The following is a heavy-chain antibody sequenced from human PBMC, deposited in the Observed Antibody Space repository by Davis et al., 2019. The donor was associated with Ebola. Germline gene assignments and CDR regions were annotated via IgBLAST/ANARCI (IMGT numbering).Heavy chain of an antibody. Sequence: PGGSLRLSCAASGFTFSSYEMNWVRQAPGKGLEWVAVISYDGSNKYYADSVKGRFTISRDNSKNTLYLQMNSLRAEDTAVYYCAKDGFRYYYDSSGYLDYWGQGTLVTVSS. D-gene: IGHD3-22*01. J-gene: IGHJ4*02. CDR2: ISYDGSNK. V-gene: IGHV3-30*18. CDR1: GFTFSSYE. CDR3: AKDGFRYYYDSSGYLDY.